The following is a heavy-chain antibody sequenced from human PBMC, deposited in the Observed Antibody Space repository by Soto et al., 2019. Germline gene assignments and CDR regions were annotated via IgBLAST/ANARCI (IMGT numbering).Heavy chain of an antibody. CDR3: ARAWGGVVPWQWFDP. V-gene: IGHV4-31*03. CDR2: IYYSGST. J-gene: IGHJ5*02. CDR1: GGSISSGGYY. D-gene: IGHD7-27*01. Sequence: QVQLQESGPGLVKPSQTLSLTCTVSGGSISSGGYYWSWIRQHPGKGLEWIGHIYYSGSTYYNPSLKSRVTISGDTSKNQFSLKLSSVTAADTAVYYCARAWGGVVPWQWFDPWGQGTLVTVSS.